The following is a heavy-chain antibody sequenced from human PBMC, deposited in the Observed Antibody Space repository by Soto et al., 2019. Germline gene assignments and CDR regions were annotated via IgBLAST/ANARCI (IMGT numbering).Heavy chain of an antibody. V-gene: IGHV3-33*06. CDR2: IWYDGSNK. Sequence: GGSLRLSCAASGFTFSSYSMHWVRQAPGKGLEWVAVIWYDGSNKYYADSVKGRFTISRDNSKNTLYLQMNSLRAEDTAVYYCAKGRCSGGSCYRYGMDVWGQGT. D-gene: IGHD2-15*01. J-gene: IGHJ6*02. CDR1: GFTFSSYS. CDR3: AKGRCSGGSCYRYGMDV.